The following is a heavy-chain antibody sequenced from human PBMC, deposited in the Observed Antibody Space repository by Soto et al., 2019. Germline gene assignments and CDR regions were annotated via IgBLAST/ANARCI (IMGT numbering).Heavy chain of an antibody. Sequence: PGGSLRLSCAASGFTFSSYAMSWVRQAPGKGLEWVSAISGSGGSTYYADSVKGRFTISRDNSKNTLYLQMNSLRAEDTAVYYCANVLSRPISTFDYWGQGTLVTVSS. CDR3: ANVLSRPISTFDY. D-gene: IGHD3-9*01. J-gene: IGHJ4*02. CDR2: ISGSGGST. CDR1: GFTFSSYA. V-gene: IGHV3-23*01.